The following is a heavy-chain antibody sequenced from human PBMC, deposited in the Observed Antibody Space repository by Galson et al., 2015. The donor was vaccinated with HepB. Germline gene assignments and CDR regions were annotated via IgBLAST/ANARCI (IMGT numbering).Heavy chain of an antibody. CDR2: ISYDGSNK. Sequence: SLRLSCAASGFTFSSYGMHWVRQSPGKGLESVGVISYDGSNKYYADSVKGRFTISRDNSKNTVYLQMNSLRAEDTAVYYCARAVYYGSGNLTPGGMDVWGQGTTVTVSS. CDR3: ARAVYYGSGNLTPGGMDV. CDR1: GFTFSSYG. D-gene: IGHD3-10*01. V-gene: IGHV3-30*04. J-gene: IGHJ6*02.